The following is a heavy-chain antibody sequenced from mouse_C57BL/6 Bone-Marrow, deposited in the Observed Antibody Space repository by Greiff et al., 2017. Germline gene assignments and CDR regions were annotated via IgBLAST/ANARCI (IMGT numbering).Heavy chain of an antibody. Sequence: QVQLKESGAELVRPGSSVKLSCKASGYTFTSYWMDWVKQRPGQGLEWIGNIYPSDSETHYNQKFKDKATLTVDKSSSTAYMQLSSLTSEDSAVYYCARNYGNYVWFAYWGQGTLVTVAA. CDR2: IYPSDSET. V-gene: IGHV1-61*01. CDR1: GYTFTSYW. D-gene: IGHD2-1*01. CDR3: ARNYGNYVWFAY. J-gene: IGHJ3*01.